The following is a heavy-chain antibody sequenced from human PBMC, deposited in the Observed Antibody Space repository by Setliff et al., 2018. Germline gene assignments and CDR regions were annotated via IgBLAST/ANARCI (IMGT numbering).Heavy chain of an antibody. CDR3: ARRWNFGPYGSGIHDGFDM. J-gene: IGHJ3*02. V-gene: IGHV4-34*01. CDR1: DGSFSDYY. CDR2: INHYGST. Sequence: LSLTCAVYDGSFSDYYWSWIRQPPGKGLEWIGEINHYGSTKYKSSLKSRVTISVDTPKNQFSLKLHSVAAADTAIYYCARRWNFGPYGSGIHDGFDMWGEGTMVTVSS. D-gene: IGHD3-10*01.